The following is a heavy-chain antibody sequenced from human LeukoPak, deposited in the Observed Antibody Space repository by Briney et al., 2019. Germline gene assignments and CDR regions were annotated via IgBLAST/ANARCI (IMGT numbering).Heavy chain of an antibody. CDR2: ISYSGST. J-gene: IGHJ4*02. CDR3: ARDWVSLDF. CDR1: AGSISTYY. V-gene: IGHV4-59*01. Sequence: SETLSLTCTVSAGSISTYYWSWIRQPPGKGLELIGYISYSGSTKYNPTLKSRVTISIDTSKNQFSLKLSSVTAADTAIYYCARDWVSLDFWGQGTLVTVSS. D-gene: IGHD2-8*01.